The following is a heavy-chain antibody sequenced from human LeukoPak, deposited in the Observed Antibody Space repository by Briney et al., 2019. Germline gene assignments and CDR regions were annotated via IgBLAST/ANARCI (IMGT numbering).Heavy chain of an antibody. J-gene: IGHJ6*03. V-gene: IGHV3-30*02. D-gene: IGHD6-6*01. Sequence: GGSLRLTCTASGFNFNKFGLHWLRQAPGKGLEWVAFIRYDGTNDYYGGSVRGRFTISRDNSMNSLLLQMNSLRPEDTAVYYCAKGAGSIATRPREYYYYYYMDVWGKGTTVIVSS. CDR1: GFNFNKFG. CDR3: AKGAGSIATRPREYYYYYYMDV. CDR2: IRYDGTND.